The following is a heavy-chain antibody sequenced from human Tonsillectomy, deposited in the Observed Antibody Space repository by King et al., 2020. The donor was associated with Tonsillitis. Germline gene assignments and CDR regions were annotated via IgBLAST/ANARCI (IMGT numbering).Heavy chain of an antibody. CDR1: EFPFISYG. J-gene: IGHJ4*02. CDR2: IPYVGTNK. CDR3: ARERLYNVEWGIDH. Sequence: VQLVESGGAVFQPGRSLNLPCETSEFPFISYGMPWVRKPQAKGLEWVATIPYVGTNKHHTDSVKGRFTISRDNSKNTMYLQMNSLRAEDTAVYYCARERLYNVEWGIDHWGQGTLVTVAS. V-gene: IGHV3-33*05. D-gene: IGHD2-2*02.